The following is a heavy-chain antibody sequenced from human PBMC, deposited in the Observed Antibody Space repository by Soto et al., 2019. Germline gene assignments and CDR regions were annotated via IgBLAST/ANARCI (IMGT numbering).Heavy chain of an antibody. CDR3: ARDEHSSSWYGGVDY. CDR2: IYTSGST. D-gene: IGHD6-13*01. J-gene: IGHJ4*02. CDR1: VGSISSYY. V-gene: IGHV4-4*07. Sequence: SETLSLTCTVSVGSISSYYWSWIRQPAGKGLEWVGRIYTSGSTNYTPSLKRRVTRSVDTSKNQFSLKLSSVTAADTAVYYCARDEHSSSWYGGVDYWGQGTLVTVSS.